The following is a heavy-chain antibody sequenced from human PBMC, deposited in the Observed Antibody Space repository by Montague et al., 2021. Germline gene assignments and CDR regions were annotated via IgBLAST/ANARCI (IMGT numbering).Heavy chain of an antibody. CDR1: GFIFNNYV. Sequence: SLRLSCAASGFIFNNYVMNWVRQAPGKSLEWVSGINGNSINIDYADSVKGRFTTSRDNAKNSLYLQMNSLRAEDTAFCYCVKDTRDYYPDFWGQGILVTVSS. CDR3: VKDTRDYYPDF. V-gene: IGHV3-9*01. CDR2: INGNSINI. J-gene: IGHJ4*02. D-gene: IGHD3-3*01.